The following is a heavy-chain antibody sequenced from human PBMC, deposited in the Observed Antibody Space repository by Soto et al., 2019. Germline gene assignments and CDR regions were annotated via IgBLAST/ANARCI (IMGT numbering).Heavy chain of an antibody. CDR3: ATTRLWAYYFDY. J-gene: IGHJ4*02. Sequence: ASVKVSCKASGYTFTIYAMHCVLQAPVQRLEWMGWINAGNGNTKYSQKFQGRVTITRDTSANTAYMELSSLRSEDTAVYYCATTRLWAYYFDYWGQGTLVTVSS. V-gene: IGHV1-3*01. CDR2: INAGNGNT. D-gene: IGHD1-1*01. CDR1: GYTFTIYA.